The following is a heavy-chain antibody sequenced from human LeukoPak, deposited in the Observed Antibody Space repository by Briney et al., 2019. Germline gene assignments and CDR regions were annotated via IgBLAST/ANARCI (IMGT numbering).Heavy chain of an antibody. CDR3: ARWGFIRYCSGGSCYGGDY. J-gene: IGHJ4*02. Sequence: SWIRPPPGKGLEWIGFIYGSGSTYYKSSLKSRVTISVDTSKNQFSLKLTSVTAADTAVYYCARWGFIRYCSGGSCYGGDYWGQGTLVTVSS. V-gene: IGHV4-31*02. D-gene: IGHD2-15*01. CDR2: IYGSGST.